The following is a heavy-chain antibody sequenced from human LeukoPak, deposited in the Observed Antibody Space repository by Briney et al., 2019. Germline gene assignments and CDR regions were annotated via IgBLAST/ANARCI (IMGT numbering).Heavy chain of an antibody. CDR3: ARNAHEGIAAAGTSGFDY. J-gene: IGHJ4*02. V-gene: IGHV4-59*01. Sequence: SETLSLTCTVSGGSISSYYWSWIRQPPGKGLEWIGYIYYSGSTNYNPSLKSRVTISVDTSKKQFSLKLSSVTAADTAVYYCARNAHEGIAAAGTSGFDYWGQGTLVTVSS. D-gene: IGHD6-13*01. CDR1: GGSISSYY. CDR2: IYYSGST.